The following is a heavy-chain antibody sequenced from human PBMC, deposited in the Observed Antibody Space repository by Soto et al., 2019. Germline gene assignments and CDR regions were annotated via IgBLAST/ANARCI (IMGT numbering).Heavy chain of an antibody. CDR2: IIPTIGTT. CDR1: GVTFTIFA. J-gene: IGHJ4*02. CDR3: ARDLGSGYDPGDY. Sequence: QVQLVQSGAEVKKPGSSVKVSCKASGVTFTIFAISWVRQAPGQGLEWMGGIIPTIGTTNYAQRFQGRITITGDESTGTAYMELSSLKSEDTAVYYCARDLGSGYDPGDYWGQATLVTVSS. D-gene: IGHD5-12*01. V-gene: IGHV1-69*12.